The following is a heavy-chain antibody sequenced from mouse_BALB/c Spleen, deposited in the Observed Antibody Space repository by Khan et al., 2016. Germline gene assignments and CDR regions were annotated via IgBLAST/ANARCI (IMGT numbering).Heavy chain of an antibody. CDR1: GYAFTNCL. CDR3: ASQYGSSYVGFAY. Sequence: QVRLQQSGTELVRPGTSVKVSCKASGYAFTNCLIEWVKQRPGQGLEWIGVINPGSGGTNYNERFKGKATLTADNSSSTAYMQLSSLTSDDSAVYICASQYGSSYVGFAYWGQGTLVTVSA. J-gene: IGHJ3*01. CDR2: INPGSGGT. D-gene: IGHD1-1*01. V-gene: IGHV1-54*01.